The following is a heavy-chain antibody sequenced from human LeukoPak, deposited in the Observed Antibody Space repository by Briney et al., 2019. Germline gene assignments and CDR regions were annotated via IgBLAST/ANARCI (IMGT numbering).Heavy chain of an antibody. CDR1: GFTFSTFG. V-gene: IGHV3-48*04. CDR3: ARGPYSSNWYVDY. CDR2: ISRTGNSI. J-gene: IGHJ4*02. D-gene: IGHD6-13*01. Sequence: GGSLRLSCAASGFTFSTFGMSWVRQAPGKGLEWISYISRTGNSIYYADSVKGRFTVSRDSAKNSLYLQMNSLRAEDTAVYYCARGPYSSNWYVDYWGQGTLVTVAS.